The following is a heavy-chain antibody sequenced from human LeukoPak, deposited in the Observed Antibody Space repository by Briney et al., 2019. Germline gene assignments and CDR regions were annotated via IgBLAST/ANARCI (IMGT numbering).Heavy chain of an antibody. Sequence: GGSLRLSCAASGFTFSDYAMSWVRQAPGKGLEWVSAISGSGSSTYYADSVKGRFTISRDNSKNTLYLQMNSLRAEDTAVYYCAKTPQPKYYYDSSGYNWGQGTLVTVSS. V-gene: IGHV3-23*01. CDR2: ISGSGSST. CDR1: GFTFSDYA. CDR3: AKTPQPKYYYDSSGYN. D-gene: IGHD3-22*01. J-gene: IGHJ4*02.